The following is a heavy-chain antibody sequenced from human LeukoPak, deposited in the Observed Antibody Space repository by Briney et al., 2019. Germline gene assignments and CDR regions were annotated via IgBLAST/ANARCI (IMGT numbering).Heavy chain of an antibody. CDR3: ARVPVYGSGSYCPDY. CDR1: GGSISSGGYY. Sequence: SETLSLTCTVSGGSISSGGYYWSWIRQHPGKGLEWIGYIYYSGSTYYNPSLKSRVTISVDTSKNQFSLKLSSVTAADTAVYYCARVPVYGSGSYCPDYWGQGTLVTVSS. J-gene: IGHJ4*02. CDR2: IYYSGST. D-gene: IGHD3-10*01. V-gene: IGHV4-31*03.